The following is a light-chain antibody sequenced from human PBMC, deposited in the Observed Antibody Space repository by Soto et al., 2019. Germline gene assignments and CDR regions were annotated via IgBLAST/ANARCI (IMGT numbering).Light chain of an antibody. Sequence: DIQMTQSPSSLSASVGDSVTITCRASQSISTYLNWYQQKPGKAPKLLIFAASTVQTVVPSRFSGSGSGTDFTLTISGLQPEDVASYYCQHSSGTGFFGPGTRVDVK. CDR3: QHSSGTGF. CDR1: QSISTY. V-gene: IGKV1-39*01. J-gene: IGKJ3*01. CDR2: AAS.